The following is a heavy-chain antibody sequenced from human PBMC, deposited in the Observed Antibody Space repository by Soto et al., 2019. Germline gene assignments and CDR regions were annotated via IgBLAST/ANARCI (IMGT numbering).Heavy chain of an antibody. CDR1: GFTFSSYC. D-gene: IGHD2-21*02. CDR3: AKEGVVTQPIDY. CDR2: ISYDGSNK. J-gene: IGHJ4*02. V-gene: IGHV3-30*18. Sequence: LRLSCAASGFTFSSYCMHWVRQAPGKGLEWVAVISYDGSNKYYADSVKGRFTISRDNSKNTLYLQMNSLRAEDTAVYYCAKEGVVTQPIDYWGQGTLVTVSS.